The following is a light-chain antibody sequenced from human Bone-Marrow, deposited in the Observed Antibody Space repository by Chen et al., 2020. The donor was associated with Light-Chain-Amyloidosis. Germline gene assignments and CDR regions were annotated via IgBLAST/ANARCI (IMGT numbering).Light chain of an antibody. CDR2: RDT. CDR3: QSADSSGTYEVI. CDR1: DLPTKY. Sequence: SYELTQPPSVSLSPGQPARITCSGDDLPTKYAYWYQQKPGQAPVLVIHRDTERPSGISERFSGSSSGTTATFTISGVQAEDEADYHCQSADSSGTYEVIFGGGTKLTVL. V-gene: IGLV3-25*03. J-gene: IGLJ2*01.